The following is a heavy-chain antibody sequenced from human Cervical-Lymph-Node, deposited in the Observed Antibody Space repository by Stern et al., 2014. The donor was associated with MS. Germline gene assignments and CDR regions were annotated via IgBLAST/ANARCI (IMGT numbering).Heavy chain of an antibody. J-gene: IGHJ6*02. Sequence: QLQLQESGPGLVKPSETLSLTCTVSGDAIIRYYWTWIRQPPGKGLEWIGYIDYSGSTDYNPSLKSRVTISVDRSQNQFSLKMTSVTAADTAVYYCARDIREGSSLALYYFYGMDVWGQGTTVTVSS. CDR1: GDAIIRYY. CDR2: IDYSGST. D-gene: IGHD6-6*01. V-gene: IGHV4-59*01. CDR3: ARDIREGSSLALYYFYGMDV.